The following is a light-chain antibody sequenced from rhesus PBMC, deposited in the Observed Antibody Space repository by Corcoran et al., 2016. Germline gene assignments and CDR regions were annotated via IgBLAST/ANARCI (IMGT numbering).Light chain of an antibody. CDR3: CTYSASSTYS. Sequence: QSAPTQPPSVSGSPGQSVAISCTGTHSDIGGYNYVSWYQQHPGKAPKLIIYGVSNRPSGVSDRFSGSKSGNTASLTISGLHAEDGADYYCCTYSASSTYSFGARTRLTVL. CDR2: GVS. J-gene: IGLJ1*01. V-gene: IGLV2S7*01. CDR1: HSDIGGYNY.